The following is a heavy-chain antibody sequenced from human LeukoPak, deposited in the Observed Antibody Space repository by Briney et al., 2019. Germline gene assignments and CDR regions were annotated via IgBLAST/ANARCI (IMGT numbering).Heavy chain of an antibody. D-gene: IGHD3-16*02. Sequence: GRSLRLSCAASGFTFSSYGMHWVRQAPGKGLERVALIWYDGSNEYHADSVKGRFTISRDNSKNTLYLQMNSLRAEDTAVYYCARARTFGGVIVIPYYFDYWGQGTLVTVSS. CDR3: ARARTFGGVIVIPYYFDY. CDR2: IWYDGSNE. J-gene: IGHJ4*02. CDR1: GFTFSSYG. V-gene: IGHV3-33*01.